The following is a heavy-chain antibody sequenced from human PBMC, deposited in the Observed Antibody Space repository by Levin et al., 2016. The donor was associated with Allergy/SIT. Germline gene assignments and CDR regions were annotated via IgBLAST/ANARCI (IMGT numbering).Heavy chain of an antibody. CDR2: IYYSGST. Sequence: WIRQPPGKGLEWIGTIYYSGSTYYNPSLKSRVTIFVDTSKNQFSLKLSSVTAADTAVYFCARDLAYYDVLTGQYAPGNWFDPWGQGTLVTVSS. D-gene: IGHD3-9*01. CDR3: ARDLAYYDVLTGQYAPGNWFDP. V-gene: IGHV4-38-2*02. J-gene: IGHJ5*02.